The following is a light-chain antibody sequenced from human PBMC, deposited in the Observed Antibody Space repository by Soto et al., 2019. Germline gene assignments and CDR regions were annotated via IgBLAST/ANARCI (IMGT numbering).Light chain of an antibody. CDR2: GAS. J-gene: IGKJ4*01. CDR3: QQYNDWLT. CDR1: QSVSSY. Sequence: EIVMTQSPVTLSVSPGERATLSCRASQSVSSYLAWYQQKPGQAPRLLIYGASTRATGIPARFSGSGSGTEFTLTISSLQSEDFAVYYCQQYNDWLTFCGGTKVEIK. V-gene: IGKV3D-15*01.